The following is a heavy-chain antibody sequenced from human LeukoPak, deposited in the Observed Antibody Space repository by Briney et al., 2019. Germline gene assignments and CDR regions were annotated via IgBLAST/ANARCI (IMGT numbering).Heavy chain of an antibody. D-gene: IGHD5-18*01. CDR1: GGSISSTTYY. V-gene: IGHV4-39*01. CDR2: ISYSGNT. Sequence: SETLSLTCTVSGGSISSTTYYWGRIRQPPGKGLEWIGTISYSGNTYYNPSLKSRVTMSVDTSMNQFSLKLTSVTAADTAVYYCARLGTAMITVDYWGQGTLVTVSS. CDR3: ARLGTAMITVDY. J-gene: IGHJ4*02.